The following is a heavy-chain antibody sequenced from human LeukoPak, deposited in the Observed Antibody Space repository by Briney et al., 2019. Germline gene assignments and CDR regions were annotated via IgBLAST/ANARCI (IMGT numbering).Heavy chain of an antibody. CDR2: INPNSGDT. CDR1: GYTFTSYF. CDR3: ARDIVMVTYWFDP. D-gene: IGHD5-18*01. J-gene: IGHJ5*02. Sequence: ASVKVSCKASGYTFTSYFMHWVRQAPGQGLEWMGWINPNSGDTKYAQKFQGRVTMTRDTSISTAYMELSRLRSDDTAVYYCARDIVMVTYWFDPWGQGTLVTVSS. V-gene: IGHV1-2*02.